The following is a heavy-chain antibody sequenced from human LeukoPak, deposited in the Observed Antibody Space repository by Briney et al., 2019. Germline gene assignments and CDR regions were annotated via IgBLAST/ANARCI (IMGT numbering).Heavy chain of an antibody. V-gene: IGHV3-30-3*01. CDR2: ISDVGSHK. CDR3: AKDRGLVRGVIMSDFDY. D-gene: IGHD3-10*01. Sequence: GRSLRLSCTASEFTFSNYAMHWVRQAPGKGLEWVAVISDVGSHKEYADSVKGRFTISRDNSKNTLYLQMNSLRAEDTAVYYCAKDRGLVRGVIMSDFDYWGQGTLVTVSS. J-gene: IGHJ4*02. CDR1: EFTFSNYA.